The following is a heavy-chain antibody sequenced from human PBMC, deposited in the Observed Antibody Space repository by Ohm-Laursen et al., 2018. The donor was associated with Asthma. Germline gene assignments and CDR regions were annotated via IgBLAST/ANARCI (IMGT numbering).Heavy chain of an antibody. CDR2: ISTASSFI. V-gene: IGHV3-21*01. CDR3: ASSYYYDSSGYYYVGDFDY. D-gene: IGHD3-22*01. Sequence: SLRLSCSASGYTFSRYSIHWVRQIPGKGLEWIASISTASSFIYYADSVRGRFTTSRDNARNSVYLQMNSLRAEDTAVYYCASSYYYDSSGYYYVGDFDYWGQGTLVTVSS. CDR1: GYTFSRYS. J-gene: IGHJ4*02.